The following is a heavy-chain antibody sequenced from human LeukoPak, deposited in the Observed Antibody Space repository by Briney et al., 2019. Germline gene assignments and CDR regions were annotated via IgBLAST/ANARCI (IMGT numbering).Heavy chain of an antibody. V-gene: IGHV3-64D*09. CDR2: ISSNGGST. CDR3: VKSRVGATDYFDY. D-gene: IGHD1-26*01. J-gene: IGHJ4*02. CDR1: GFTFSNYA. Sequence: GGSLRLSCSASGFTFSNYAMHWVRQAPGKGLEYVSAISSNGGSTYYADSVKGRFTISRDNSKNTLYLQMSNLRAEDTAVYYCVKSRVGATDYFDYWGQGTLVTVSS.